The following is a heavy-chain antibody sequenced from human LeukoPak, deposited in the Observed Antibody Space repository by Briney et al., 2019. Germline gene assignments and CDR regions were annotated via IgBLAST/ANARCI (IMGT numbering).Heavy chain of an antibody. V-gene: IGHV1-8*01. CDR1: GYTFSIYD. CDR3: ARGGYSYYYYYYGMDV. D-gene: IGHD5-18*01. J-gene: IGHJ6*02. CDR2: MNPNSGNT. Sequence: GASVKLSRKASGYTFSIYDINWVRQATGQGLEWMGWMNPNSGNTGYAQKFQGRVTMTRNTSISTAYMELSSLRSEDTAVYYCARGGYSYYYYYYGMDVWGQGTTVTVSS.